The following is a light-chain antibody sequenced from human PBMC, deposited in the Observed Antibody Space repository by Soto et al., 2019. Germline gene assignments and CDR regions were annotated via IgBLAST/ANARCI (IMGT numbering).Light chain of an antibody. CDR1: SSVVGAYNY. V-gene: IGLV2-14*01. Sequence: QSVLTQPASVSGSPGQSITISCTGTSSVVGAYNYVSWYQQHPGKVPKLLIYDVSNRPSGVSNRLSGSKSGNTASLTISGLQAEDEADYYCSSHTTSSTSVFGTGTKVTVL. J-gene: IGLJ1*01. CDR3: SSHTTSSTSV. CDR2: DVS.